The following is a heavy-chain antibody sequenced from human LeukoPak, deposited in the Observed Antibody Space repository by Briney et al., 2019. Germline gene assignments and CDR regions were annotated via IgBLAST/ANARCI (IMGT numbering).Heavy chain of an antibody. CDR3: ARAVTKGAFDI. Sequence: GESLKISCKGSGYSLTSYWIGWVRQLPGKGLEWMGIIYPGDSDTRYSPSFQGQVTFSADKSISTAYLQWSSLKASDTAMYYCARAVTKGAFDIWGQGTMVTFSS. J-gene: IGHJ3*02. CDR2: IYPGDSDT. V-gene: IGHV5-51*01. D-gene: IGHD4-17*01. CDR1: GYSLTSYW.